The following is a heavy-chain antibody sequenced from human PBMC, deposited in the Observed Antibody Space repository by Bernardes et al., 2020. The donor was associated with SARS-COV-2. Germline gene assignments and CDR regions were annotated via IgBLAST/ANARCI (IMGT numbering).Heavy chain of an antibody. CDR3: VKDRSGAYAFDY. J-gene: IGHJ4*02. CDR1: GFIFSRYA. CDR2: INDYGQRR. V-gene: IGHV3-64D*06. D-gene: IGHD1-26*01. Sequence: GGSLRLSCSASGFIFSRYAMNWARQAPGRGLEYVSGINDYGQRRHYADSVKGRFTIARDDSKNTVFLLMDSLRVEDTAVYYCVKDRSGAYAFDYWGQGILVTVSS.